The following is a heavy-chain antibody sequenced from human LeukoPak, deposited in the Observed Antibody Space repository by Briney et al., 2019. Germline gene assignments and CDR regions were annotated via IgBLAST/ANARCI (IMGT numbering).Heavy chain of an antibody. CDR2: ISAYNGNT. V-gene: IGHV1-18*01. J-gene: IGHJ4*02. CDR3: ARDRTIFGVVIIDTGFDY. D-gene: IGHD3-3*01. Sequence: ASVKVSCKASGHTFTSYGISWVRQAPGQGLEWMGWISAYNGNTNYAQKLQGRVTMTTDTSTSTAYMELRSLRSDDTAVYYCARDRTIFGVVIIDTGFDYWGQGTLVTVSS. CDR1: GHTFTSYG.